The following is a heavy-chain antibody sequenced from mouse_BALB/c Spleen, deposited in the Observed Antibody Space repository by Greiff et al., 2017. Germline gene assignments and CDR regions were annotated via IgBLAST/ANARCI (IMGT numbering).Heavy chain of an antibody. CDR2: ISSGGST. D-gene: IGHD2-14*01. CDR1: GFTFSSYA. V-gene: IGHV5-6-5*01. Sequence: EVHLVESGGGLVKPGGSLKLSCAASGFTFSSYAMSWVRQTPEKRLEWVASISSGGSTYYPDSVKGRFTISRDNARNILYLQMSSLRSEDTAMYYCARGYRYDDSVYMDYWGQGTSVTVSS. J-gene: IGHJ4*01. CDR3: ARGYRYDDSVYMDY.